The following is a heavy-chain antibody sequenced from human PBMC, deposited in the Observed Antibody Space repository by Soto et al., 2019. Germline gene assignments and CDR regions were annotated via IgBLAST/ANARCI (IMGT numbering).Heavy chain of an antibody. J-gene: IGHJ4*02. V-gene: IGHV3-48*02. CDR1: GFTFSSYS. CDR3: ARALYSSGCLLFDY. D-gene: IGHD6-19*01. CDR2: ISSSSSTI. Sequence: EVQLVESGGGLVQPGGSLRLSCAASGFTFSSYSMNWVRQAPGKGLEWVSYISSSSSTIYYADSVKGRFTISRDNAKNSLYLQMNSLRDEDTAVYYCARALYSSGCLLFDYWGQGTLVIVSS.